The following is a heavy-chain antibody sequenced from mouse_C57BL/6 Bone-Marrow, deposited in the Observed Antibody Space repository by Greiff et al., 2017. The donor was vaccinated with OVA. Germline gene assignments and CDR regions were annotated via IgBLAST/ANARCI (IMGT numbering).Heavy chain of an antibody. CDR1: GFTFSSYA. CDR3: TRGGSSSHFDY. V-gene: IGHV5S21*01. D-gene: IGHD1-1*01. Sequence: EVKLVESGEGLVKPGGSLKLSCAASGFTFSSYAMSWVRQTPEKRLEWVAYISSGGDYIYYADIVKGRFTISRDNARNTLYLQMSSLKSEDTAMYYCTRGGSSSHFDYWGQGTTLTVSS. J-gene: IGHJ2*01. CDR2: ISSGGDYI.